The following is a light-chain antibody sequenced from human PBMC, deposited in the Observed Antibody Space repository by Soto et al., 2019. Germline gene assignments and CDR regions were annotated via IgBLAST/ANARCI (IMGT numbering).Light chain of an antibody. CDR2: DNN. V-gene: IGLV1-51*01. J-gene: IGLJ1*01. CDR3: GTWDSSLSAFV. CDR1: SSNIGNNY. Sequence: QSVLTQPPSVSAAPGQKVIISCSGSSSNIGNNYVSWYQQLPGTAPKLLIYDNNKRPSGIPDRFSGSKSGTSATLGITGLQTGDEADYYCGTWDSSLSAFVFGTGTKVTVL.